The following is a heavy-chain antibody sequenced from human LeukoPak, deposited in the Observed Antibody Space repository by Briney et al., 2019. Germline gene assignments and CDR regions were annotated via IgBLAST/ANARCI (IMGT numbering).Heavy chain of an antibody. CDR1: GFTFSSYA. CDR2: ISGSDGYT. CDR3: AKDPTAPGTAEYFQH. J-gene: IGHJ1*01. Sequence: GGSLKLSCAASGFTFSSYAMTWVRQTPGKGLEWVSAISGSDGYTYYADSVKGRFTISRDNSKNTLYLHMNSLTADDTAVYYCAKDPTAPGTAEYFQHWGQGTLV. D-gene: IGHD5-18*01. V-gene: IGHV3-23*01.